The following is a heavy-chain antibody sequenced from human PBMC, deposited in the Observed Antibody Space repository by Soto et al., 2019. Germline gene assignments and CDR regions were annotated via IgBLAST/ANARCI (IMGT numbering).Heavy chain of an antibody. J-gene: IGHJ4*02. Sequence: EVQLVESGGGLVQPGGSLRLSCAASGFTFSSYWMSWVRQAPGKGLEWVAXXKXDGSEKYYVDSVKGRFTISRDNAKNSVYMQMNGLRAEDTAVYYCARDRDDYIWGSYRYTPGYFDYWGQGTLVTVS. CDR2: XKXDGSEK. V-gene: IGHV3-7*01. CDR1: GFTFSSYW. D-gene: IGHD3-16*02. CDR3: ARDRDDYIWGSYRYTPGYFDY.